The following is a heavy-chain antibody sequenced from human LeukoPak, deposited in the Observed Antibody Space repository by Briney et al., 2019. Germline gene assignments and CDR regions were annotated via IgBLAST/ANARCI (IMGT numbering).Heavy chain of an antibody. CDR1: GYTFTSYG. CDR2: ISAYNGNT. D-gene: IGHD3-22*01. Sequence: ASVKVFCKASGYTFTSYGISWVRQAPGQGLEWMGWISAYNGNTNYAQKFQGRVTITADESTSTAYMELSSLRSEDTAVYYCARGPVYYYDSSGYSNFDYWGQGTLVTVSS. J-gene: IGHJ4*02. CDR3: ARGPVYYYDSSGYSNFDY. V-gene: IGHV1-18*01.